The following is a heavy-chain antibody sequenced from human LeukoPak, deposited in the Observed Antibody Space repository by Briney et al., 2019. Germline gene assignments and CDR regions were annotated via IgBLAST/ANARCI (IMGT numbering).Heavy chain of an antibody. CDR2: INPNSGGT. CDR1: GYTFTGYY. Sequence: ASVTLSCKASGYTFTGYYMHWVRQAPGQGLEWMGWINPNSGGTNYAQKFQGRVTMTRDTSISTAYMELSRLRSDDTAVYYCARNPSTTGTKDYWGQGTLVTVSS. J-gene: IGHJ4*02. D-gene: IGHD1-1*01. CDR3: ARNPSTTGTKDY. V-gene: IGHV1-2*02.